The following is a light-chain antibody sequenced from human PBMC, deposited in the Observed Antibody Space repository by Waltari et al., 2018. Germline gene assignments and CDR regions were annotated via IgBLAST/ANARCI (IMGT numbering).Light chain of an antibody. Sequence: QLVLTQSPSASASLGASVKLTCTLDSGHSSNIVAWLQQQPEEGPRYLMKINSDGSHSKGDEIPDRFSGSSSGAERYLTISSVQSEDEADYYCQTGGHGTWVFGGVTKLTVL. V-gene: IGLV4-69*01. CDR2: INSDGSH. CDR1: SGHSSNI. CDR3: QTGGHGTWV. J-gene: IGLJ3*02.